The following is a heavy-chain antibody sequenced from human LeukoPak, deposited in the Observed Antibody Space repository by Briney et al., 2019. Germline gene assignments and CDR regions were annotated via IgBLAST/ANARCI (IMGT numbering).Heavy chain of an antibody. CDR2: ISGNDGAT. J-gene: IGHJ4*02. CDR3: ATRVSTSRSFDY. V-gene: IGHV3-23*01. CDR1: GFTLSTYA. Sequence: GGSLRLSCAASGFTLSTYAMNWVRQAPGKGLEWVSGISGNDGATYYADSVKGRFTISRDNSKNTLYLQMNSLRAEDTAVYYCATRVSTSRSFDYWGQGTLVTVSS.